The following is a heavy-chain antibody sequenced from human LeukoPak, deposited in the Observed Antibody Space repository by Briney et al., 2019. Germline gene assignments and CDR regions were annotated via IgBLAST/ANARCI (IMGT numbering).Heavy chain of an antibody. Sequence: PGGSLRLSCAASGFTFSSYGMSWVRQAPGKGLEWVSAISGSGGSTYYADSVKGRFTISRDNAKNTLYLQMNSLRAEDTAVYYCARADVLLWFGESAVGAFDIWGQGTMVTVSS. V-gene: IGHV3-23*01. CDR2: ISGSGGST. CDR3: ARADVLLWFGESAVGAFDI. J-gene: IGHJ3*02. D-gene: IGHD3-10*01. CDR1: GFTFSSYG.